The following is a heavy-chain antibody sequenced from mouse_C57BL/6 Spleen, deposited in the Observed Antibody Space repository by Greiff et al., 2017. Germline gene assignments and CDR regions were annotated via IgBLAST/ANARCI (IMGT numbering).Heavy chain of an antibody. CDR3: ARAPYCSPSYYALAY. V-gene: IGHV1-12*01. Sequence: QVQLQQSGAELVRPGASVKMSCKASGYTFTSYDMRWVKQTPRQGLEWIGDIYPGNGDTYYNEKFKGKATLTEDKSSSTAYMQLSSLNSEDSAVYFCARAPYCSPSYYALAYWGQGTSVTVSS. D-gene: IGHD1-1*01. CDR1: GYTFTSYD. CDR2: IYPGNGDT. J-gene: IGHJ4*01.